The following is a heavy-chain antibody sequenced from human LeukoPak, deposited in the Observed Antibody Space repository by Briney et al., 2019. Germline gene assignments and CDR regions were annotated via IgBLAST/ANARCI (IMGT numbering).Heavy chain of an antibody. CDR1: GFTFDDYA. V-gene: IGHV3-30*18. J-gene: IGHJ4*02. CDR2: ISYDGSNE. Sequence: GGSLRLSCAASGFTFDDYAMHWVRQAPGKGLEWVAVISYDGSNEYYADSVKGRFTISRDNSKNTLYLQMNSLRAEDTAVYYCAKVMGAYYYDSSGYPYWGQGTLVTVSS. CDR3: AKVMGAYYYDSSGYPY. D-gene: IGHD3-22*01.